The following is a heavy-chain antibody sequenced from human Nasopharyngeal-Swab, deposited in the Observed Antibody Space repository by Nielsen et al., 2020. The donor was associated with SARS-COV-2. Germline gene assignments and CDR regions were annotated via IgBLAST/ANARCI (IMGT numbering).Heavy chain of an antibody. CDR1: GGSFSGYY. D-gene: IGHD1-26*01. CDR3: ARDRHKERVVGLGIDY. J-gene: IGHJ4*02. CDR2: INHSGST. V-gene: IGHV4-34*01. Sequence: SQTLSLTCAVYGGSFSGYYWSWIRQPPGKGLEWIGEINHSGSTNYNPSLKSRVTILVDTSKNQFSLKLSSVTAADTAVYYCARDRHKERVVGLGIDYWGQGTLVTVSS.